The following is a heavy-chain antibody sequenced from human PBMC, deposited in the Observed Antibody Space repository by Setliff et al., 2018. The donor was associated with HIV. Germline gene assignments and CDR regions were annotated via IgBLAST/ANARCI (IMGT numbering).Heavy chain of an antibody. CDR2: MNPNSGVT. CDR3: ASGKGVGGVVITDGLDV. Sequence: ASVKVSCKASGHTFSNSDIHWVRRATGQGLEWMGWMNPNSGVTGYALKFHDRVTMTGDTSISTVYLELRSLTSEDTAVYYCASGKGVGGVVITDGLDVWGKGTTVTVSS. J-gene: IGHJ6*04. D-gene: IGHD3-10*01. V-gene: IGHV1-8*02. CDR1: GHTFSNSD.